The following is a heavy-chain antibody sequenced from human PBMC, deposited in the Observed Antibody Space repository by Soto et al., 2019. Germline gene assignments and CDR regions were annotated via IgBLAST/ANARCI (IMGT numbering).Heavy chain of an antibody. CDR3: TRTYCGGGNCYATIDY. D-gene: IGHD2-15*01. Sequence: ESGGGLVQPGGSLRLSCAASGFSFSDHFMEWVRQAPGKGLEWVGRIRSKANSYTTEYAASVKGRFTISRDDSKNSVYLQMNNLKIEDTAVYYCTRTYCGGGNCYATIDYWGQGTLVTVSS. CDR2: IRSKANSYTT. J-gene: IGHJ4*02. V-gene: IGHV3-72*01. CDR1: GFSFSDHF.